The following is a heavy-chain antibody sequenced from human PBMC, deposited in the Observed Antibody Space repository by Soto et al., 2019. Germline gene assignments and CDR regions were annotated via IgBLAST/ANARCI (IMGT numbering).Heavy chain of an antibody. Sequence: QVQLQESGPGLVKPSGTLSLTCAVSGGSISSSNWWSWVRQPPGKGLEWIGGIYHSGSTNYNPSLKSRVTISVDKSKNQFSLKLSSVTAADTGVYYCERHQTTGTIGNDYWGQGTLVTASS. J-gene: IGHJ4*02. CDR1: GGSISSSNW. CDR2: IYHSGST. V-gene: IGHV4-4*02. D-gene: IGHD1-7*01. CDR3: ERHQTTGTIGNDY.